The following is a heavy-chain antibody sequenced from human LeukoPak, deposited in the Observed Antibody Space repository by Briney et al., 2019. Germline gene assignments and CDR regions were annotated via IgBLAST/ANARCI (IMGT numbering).Heavy chain of an antibody. CDR2: TRNKANSYTT. V-gene: IGHV3-72*01. J-gene: IGHJ5*02. Sequence: PGGSLRLSCAASGFILSDHYIDWVHQAPGKGLEWVGRTRNKANSYTTEYAASVKGRFTISRDDPKNLLYLQMNSLKSEDTAVYHCGRSGRYRPSDLWGQGTLVTVSS. D-gene: IGHD1-26*01. CDR3: GRSGRYRPSDL. CDR1: GFILSDHY.